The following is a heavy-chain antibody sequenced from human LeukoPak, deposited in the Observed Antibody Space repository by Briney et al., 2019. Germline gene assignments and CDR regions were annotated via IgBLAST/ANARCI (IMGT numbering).Heavy chain of an antibody. D-gene: IGHD3-9*01. CDR1: GFTFSSYW. CDR2: IKQDGSEK. J-gene: IGHJ6*02. Sequence: GGSLRLSCAASGFTFSSYWMSWVRQAPGKGLEWVANIKQDGSEKYYVDSVKGRFTISRDNAKNSLYLQMNSLRAEDTALYYCAKEYYDILTGYYTPDGMDVWGQGTTVTVSS. CDR3: AKEYYDILTGYYTPDGMDV. V-gene: IGHV3-7*03.